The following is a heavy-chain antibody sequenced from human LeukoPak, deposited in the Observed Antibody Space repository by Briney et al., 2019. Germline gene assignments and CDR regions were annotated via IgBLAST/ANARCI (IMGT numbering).Heavy chain of an antibody. Sequence: ASVKVSCKVSGYTLTELSMHWVRQAPGKGLEWMGGFDPEDGETIYAQKFQRRVTMTEDTSTDTAYMELSTLKSGDTAVYYCATDTWGDDSSGDTSFDYWGQGTLVTGSS. V-gene: IGHV1-24*01. D-gene: IGHD3-22*01. CDR2: FDPEDGET. J-gene: IGHJ4*02. CDR3: ATDTWGDDSSGDTSFDY. CDR1: GYTLTELS.